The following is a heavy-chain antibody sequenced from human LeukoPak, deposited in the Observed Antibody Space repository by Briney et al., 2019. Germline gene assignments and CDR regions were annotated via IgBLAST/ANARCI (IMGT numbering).Heavy chain of an antibody. J-gene: IGHJ6*02. CDR2: ISSSGSTI. D-gene: IGHD5-12*01. Sequence: GGSLRLSCAASGVTFSDYYMSWIRQAPGKGLEWVSYISSSGSTIYYADSVKGRFTISRDNTKNSLYLQMNSLRAEDTAVYYCARDLGPGYSGYGYYGMDVWGQGTTVTVSS. CDR3: ARDLGPGYSGYGYYGMDV. V-gene: IGHV3-11*01. CDR1: GVTFSDYY.